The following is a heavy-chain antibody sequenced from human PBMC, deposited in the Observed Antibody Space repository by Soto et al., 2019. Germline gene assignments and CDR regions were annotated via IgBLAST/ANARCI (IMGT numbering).Heavy chain of an antibody. J-gene: IGHJ5*02. CDR2: IYYSGST. CDR1: GGSISSVGYY. D-gene: IGHD2-15*01. V-gene: IGHV4-31*03. CDR3: AREGDYCSGGSCYRWFDP. Sequence: QVQLQESGPGLVKPSQTLSLTCTVSGGSISSVGYYWSWIRQHPGKGLEWIGYIYYSGSTYYNPSLKTRVTISLDTSKNQFSLKLSSVTAADTAVYYCAREGDYCSGGSCYRWFDPWGQGTLVTVSS.